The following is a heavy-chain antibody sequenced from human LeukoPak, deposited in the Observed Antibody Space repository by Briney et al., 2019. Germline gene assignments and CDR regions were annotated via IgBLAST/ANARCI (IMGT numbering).Heavy chain of an antibody. CDR1: EFIVSVNY. CDR3: ARARLGYSYVIDY. Sequence: GGSLRLSCAASEFIVSVNYMTWVRQAPGKGLEWVSVIYSDRSTYYADSVKGRFTISRDNSKNTLYLQMNSLRAEDTAVYYCARARLGYSYVIDYWGQGTLVTVSS. D-gene: IGHD5-18*01. CDR2: IYSDRST. J-gene: IGHJ4*02. V-gene: IGHV3-53*01.